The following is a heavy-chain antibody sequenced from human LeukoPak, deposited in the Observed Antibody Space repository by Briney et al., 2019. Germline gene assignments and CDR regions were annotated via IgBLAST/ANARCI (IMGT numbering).Heavy chain of an antibody. CDR1: GFTFSSYA. CDR3: AKDRGIQLWYFDY. J-gene: IGHJ4*02. CDR2: ISGSGGRT. D-gene: IGHD5-18*01. V-gene: IGHV3-23*01. Sequence: GGSLRLSCAASGFTFSSYAMSWVRQAPGKGLEWVSAISGSGGRTYYADSVKGRFTISRDNSKNTLYLQMNSLRAEDTAVYYCAKDRGIQLWYFDYWGQGTLVTVSS.